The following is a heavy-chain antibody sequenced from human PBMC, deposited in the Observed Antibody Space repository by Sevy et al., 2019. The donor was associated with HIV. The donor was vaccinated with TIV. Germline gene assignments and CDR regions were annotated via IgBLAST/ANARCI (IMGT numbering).Heavy chain of an antibody. J-gene: IGHJ3*02. D-gene: IGHD6-13*01. CDR1: GFTFGDYA. CDR2: IRSKAYGGTT. V-gene: IGHV3-49*03. Sequence: GGSLRLSCTASGFTFGDYAMSWFRQAPGKGLEWVGFIRSKAYGGTTEYAASVKGRFTISRDDSKSIAYLQMNSLKTEDTAVYYCTRDYSSSWIPTPTRNVNAFDIWGQGTMVTVSS. CDR3: TRDYSSSWIPTPTRNVNAFDI.